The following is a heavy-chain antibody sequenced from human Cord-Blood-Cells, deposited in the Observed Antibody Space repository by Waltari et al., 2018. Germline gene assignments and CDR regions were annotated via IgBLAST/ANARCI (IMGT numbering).Heavy chain of an antibody. D-gene: IGHD1-26*01. CDR3: AKGKGSGSYDAFDI. V-gene: IGHV3-9*01. CDR2: ISWNSGSI. J-gene: IGHJ3*02. Sequence: EVQLVESGGGLVQPGRSLRLSWAASGFTFVASAMPWVRQAPGKGLEWVSGISWNSGSIGYADSVKGRFTISRDNAKNSLYLQMNSLRAEDTALYYCAKGKGSGSYDAFDIWGQGTMVTVSS. CDR1: GFTFVASA.